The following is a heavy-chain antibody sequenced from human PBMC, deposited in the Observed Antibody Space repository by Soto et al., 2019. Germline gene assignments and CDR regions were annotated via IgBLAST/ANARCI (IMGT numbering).Heavy chain of an antibody. D-gene: IGHD3-10*02. CDR1: GFTFSNDW. Sequence: EVQLVESGGGLVQPGGSLRLSCAASGFTFSNDWMHWVRQAAGKGLMWVSRINMDGSSTNYADSVKGRFTISRDNAKNTVYLQMNSLRAEDTAVYYCAPGPRGMYGNDHWGQGALVTVSS. CDR3: APGPRGMYGNDH. V-gene: IGHV3-74*01. CDR2: INMDGSST. J-gene: IGHJ5*02.